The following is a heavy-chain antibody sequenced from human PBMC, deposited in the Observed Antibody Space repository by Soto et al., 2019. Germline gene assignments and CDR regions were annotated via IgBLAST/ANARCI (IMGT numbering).Heavy chain of an antibody. CDR1: GSTFTLSW. Sequence: LRLSCAASGSTFTLSWTSWVRQAPGKGLEWVANITEDRSAKYYVDTVKGRFTISRDNDKNRLYLQMNSLRAGDTAVYYCARVWAYDSSGFDDWGQGTLVTVCS. D-gene: IGHD3-22*01. V-gene: IGHV3-7*01. J-gene: IGHJ5*02. CDR3: ARVWAYDSSGFDD. CDR2: ITEDRSAK.